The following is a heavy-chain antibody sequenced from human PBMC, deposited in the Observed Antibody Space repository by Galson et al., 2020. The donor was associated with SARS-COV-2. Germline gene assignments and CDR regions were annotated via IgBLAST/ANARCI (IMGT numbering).Heavy chain of an antibody. CDR3: ARATGHYYYYGMDV. D-gene: IGHD1-1*01. CDR1: GFTVSSNY. V-gene: IGHV3-53*01. J-gene: IGHJ6*02. CDR2: IYSGGST. Sequence: GGSLRLSCAASGFTVSSNYMSWVRQAPGKGLEWVSVIYSGGSTYYADSVKGRFTISRDNSKNTLYLQMNSLRAEDTAVYYCARATGHYYYYGMDVWGQGTTVTVSS.